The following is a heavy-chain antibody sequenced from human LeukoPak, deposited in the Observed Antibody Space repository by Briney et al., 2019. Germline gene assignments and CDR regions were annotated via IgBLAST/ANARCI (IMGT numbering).Heavy chain of an antibody. D-gene: IGHD3-22*01. Sequence: PGGSLRLSCAASGFTFIRSAMTWVRQGPGTGLEFVASIIYSGGATYYADSVKGRFTISRDNSKNTLYLQMNSLRAEDTALYYCAKDGLYYDGSEHVYYFDSWGQGTLVTVSS. V-gene: IGHV3-23*01. CDR3: AKDGLYYDGSEHVYYFDS. CDR1: GFTFIRSA. J-gene: IGHJ4*02. CDR2: IIYSGGAT.